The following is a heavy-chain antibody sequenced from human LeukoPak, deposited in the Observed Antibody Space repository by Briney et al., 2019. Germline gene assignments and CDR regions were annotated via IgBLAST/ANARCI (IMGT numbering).Heavy chain of an antibody. J-gene: IGHJ4*02. CDR3: AREWGAAADDY. V-gene: IGHV3-30-3*01. D-gene: IGHD6-13*01. Sequence: GGSLRLSCAASGFTFSSYTMHWVRQAPGKGLEWVAVISYDGTNKYYADSVKGRFTISRDNSKNTLYLQMNSLRADDTAVYYCAREWGAAADDYWGQGTLVTVSS. CDR2: ISYDGTNK. CDR1: GFTFSSYT.